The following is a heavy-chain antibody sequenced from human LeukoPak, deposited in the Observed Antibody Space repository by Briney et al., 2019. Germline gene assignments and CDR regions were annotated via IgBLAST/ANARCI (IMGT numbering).Heavy chain of an antibody. CDR3: AKDERRYCSGGSCYPFDY. Sequence: GGSLRLSCAASGFTFSSHAMSWVRQAPGQGLEWLSAISGNGGSTYYADSVKGRFTVSRDNSKNTLYLQMNSLRAEDTAVYYCAKDERRYCSGGSCYPFDYWGQGTLVTVSS. V-gene: IGHV3-23*01. J-gene: IGHJ4*02. CDR1: GFTFSSHA. CDR2: ISGNGGST. D-gene: IGHD2-15*01.